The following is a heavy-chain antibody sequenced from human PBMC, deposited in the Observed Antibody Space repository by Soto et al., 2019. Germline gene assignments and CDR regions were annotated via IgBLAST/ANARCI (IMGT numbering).Heavy chain of an antibody. CDR1: GGTFSSYA. V-gene: IGHV1-69*06. CDR2: MLPNFGTA. Sequence: QVQLVQSGAEVKKPGSPVKVSCKASGGTFSSYAISWVRQAPGQGLEWMGGMLPNFGTANYARKFQARVTTTADRFTSTAYMELSSLRSEDTAVYYCARASTLTVHCGSVSWPRMDVWGQGTTITVSS. CDR3: ARASTLTVHCGSVSWPRMDV. D-gene: IGHD2-2*01. J-gene: IGHJ6*02.